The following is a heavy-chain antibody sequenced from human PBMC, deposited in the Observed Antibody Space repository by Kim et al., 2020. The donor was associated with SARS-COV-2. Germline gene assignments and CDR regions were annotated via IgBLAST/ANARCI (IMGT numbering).Heavy chain of an antibody. J-gene: IGHJ6*02. Sequence: GGSLRLSCAASGFTFSSYSMNWVRQAPGKGLEWVSSISSSSSYIYYADSVKGRFTISRDNAKNSLYLQMNSLRAEDTAVYYCARERQWLPYYYYGMDVWGQGTTVTVSS. CDR2: ISSSSSYI. CDR1: GFTFSSYS. D-gene: IGHD6-19*01. V-gene: IGHV3-21*01. CDR3: ARERQWLPYYYYGMDV.